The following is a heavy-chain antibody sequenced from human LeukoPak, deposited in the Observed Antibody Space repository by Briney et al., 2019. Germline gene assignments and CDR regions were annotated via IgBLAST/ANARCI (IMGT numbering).Heavy chain of an antibody. J-gene: IGHJ4*02. CDR3: ARDYYYYDSSGYYY. CDR2: ISSSSSYI. D-gene: IGHD3-22*01. V-gene: IGHV3-21*01. Sequence: GGSLRLSCAASGFTFSSYSMNWVCQAPGKGLEWVSSISSSSSYIYYADSVKGRFTISRDNAKNSLYLQMNSLRAEVTAVYYCARDYYYYDSSGYYYWGQGTLVTVSS. CDR1: GFTFSSYS.